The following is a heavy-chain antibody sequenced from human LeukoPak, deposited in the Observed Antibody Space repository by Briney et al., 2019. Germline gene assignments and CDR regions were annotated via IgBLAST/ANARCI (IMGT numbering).Heavy chain of an antibody. CDR3: ARETPPVYYDGSAYFDY. V-gene: IGHV4-31*03. D-gene: IGHD3-22*01. CDR2: IYYSGST. CDR1: GGSISSGDYY. Sequence: SETLSLTCTVSGGSISSGDYYWSWIRQHPGRGLEWIGYIYYSGSTHYNPSLKSRVTISVDTSKNQFSLKLSSVTAADTAVYYCARETPPVYYDGSAYFDYWGQGTLVTVCS. J-gene: IGHJ4*02.